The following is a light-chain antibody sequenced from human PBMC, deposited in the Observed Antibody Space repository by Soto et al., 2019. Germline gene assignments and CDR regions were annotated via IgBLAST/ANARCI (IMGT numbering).Light chain of an antibody. CDR2: AAS. CDR3: QLYGSSHMFS. CDR1: QSISSSY. J-gene: IGKJ2*01. Sequence: EIVLTQSPGTLSLSPGERATLSCRASQSISSSYLAWYQQKPGQAPRLLIYAASSRATDIPDRFSGSGPGTDFTLTIRRLEPEDFAVYYCQLYGSSHMFSFGQGTKLEIK. V-gene: IGKV3-20*01.